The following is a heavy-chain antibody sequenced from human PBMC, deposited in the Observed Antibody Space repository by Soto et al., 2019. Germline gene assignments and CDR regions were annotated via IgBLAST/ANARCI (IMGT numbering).Heavy chain of an antibody. CDR1: DFTITNAW. CDR3: TTGSVEGV. J-gene: IGHJ6*02. D-gene: IGHD2-15*01. CDR2: IKTKAEGGAT. V-gene: IGHV3-15*07. Sequence: EVQLVESGGGLVKPGVSLSLSCAASDFTITNAWMNWVRQAPGKGLVWVGRIKTKAEGGATDYAAPLQGRFTISRDDSRHTRFLQMNSLKTEDTAGYYCTTGSVEGVWGQGAKVTVSS.